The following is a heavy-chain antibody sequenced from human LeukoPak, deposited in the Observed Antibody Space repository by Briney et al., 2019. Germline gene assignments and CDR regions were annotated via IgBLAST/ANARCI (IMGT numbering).Heavy chain of an antibody. J-gene: IGHJ4*02. Sequence: PGGSLRLSCAASGFTLSTYGMHWVRQAPGKGLEWVAVVSYDGNIRYYADSVKGQFTISRDNSKNTLYLQMDSVRAEDTAIYNCARDTGPGITVTDWGQGTLVTVSS. V-gene: IGHV3-30*03. CDR2: VSYDGNIR. CDR3: ARDTGPGITVTD. D-gene: IGHD3-22*01. CDR1: GFTLSTYG.